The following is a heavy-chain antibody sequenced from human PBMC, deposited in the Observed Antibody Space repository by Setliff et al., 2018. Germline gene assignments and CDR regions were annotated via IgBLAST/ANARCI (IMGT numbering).Heavy chain of an antibody. J-gene: IGHJ6*03. CDR3: ARVPLPLDIVVVVAATPLEYYYYMDV. V-gene: IGHV1-18*01. CDR1: GYTFTSYA. CDR2: ISAYNGNT. D-gene: IGHD2-15*01. Sequence: ASVKVSCKASGYTFTSYAISWVRQAPGQGLEWMGWISAYNGNTNYAQKLQGRVTMTTDTSTSTAYMELRSLRSDDTAVYYCARVPLPLDIVVVVAATPLEYYYYMDVWGKGTTVTVSS.